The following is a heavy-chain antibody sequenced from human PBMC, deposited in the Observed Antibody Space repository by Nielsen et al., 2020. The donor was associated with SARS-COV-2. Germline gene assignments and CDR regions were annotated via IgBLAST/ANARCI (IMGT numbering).Heavy chain of an antibody. CDR3: ARTPFPGIAAAGSYWYFDL. Sequence: SGPTLVKPTQTLTLTCTFSGFSLSTSGMCVSWIRQPPGKALEWLARIDWDDDKYYSTSLKTRLTISKDTSKNQVVLTMTNMDPVDTATYYCARTPFPGIAAAGSYWYFDLWGRGTLVTVSS. J-gene: IGHJ2*01. CDR1: GFSLSTSGMC. D-gene: IGHD6-13*01. V-gene: IGHV2-70*11. CDR2: IDWDDDK.